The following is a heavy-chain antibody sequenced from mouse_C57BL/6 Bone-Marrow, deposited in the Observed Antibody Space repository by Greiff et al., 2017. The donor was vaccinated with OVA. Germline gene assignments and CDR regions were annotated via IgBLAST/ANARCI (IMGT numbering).Heavy chain of an antibody. V-gene: IGHV1-15*01. CDR1: GYTFTDYG. Sequence: QVQLQQPGAELVRPGASVTLSCKASGYTFTDYGMHWVKQTPVHGLEWIGTIDPSTGGTAYNQKFKGKAILTADKSSSTAYMELRRLTSEDSAVYYGKRGGYYGRAWFAYWGQGTLVTVSA. D-gene: IGHD1-1*01. J-gene: IGHJ3*01. CDR3: KRGGYYGRAWFAY. CDR2: IDPSTGGT.